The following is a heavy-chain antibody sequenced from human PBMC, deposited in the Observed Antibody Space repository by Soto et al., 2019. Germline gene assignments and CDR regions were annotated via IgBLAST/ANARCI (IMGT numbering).Heavy chain of an antibody. Sequence: PGGSLRLSCAASGFTFSNAWMSWVRQAPGKGLEWVGRIKSKTDGGTTDYAAPVKGRFTISRDDSKNTLYLQMNSLKTEDTAVYYCTTALDPSYYDFWSGYSPLGYWGQGTLVTVSS. V-gene: IGHV3-15*01. D-gene: IGHD3-3*01. CDR3: TTALDPSYYDFWSGYSPLGY. J-gene: IGHJ4*02. CDR1: GFTFSNAW. CDR2: IKSKTDGGTT.